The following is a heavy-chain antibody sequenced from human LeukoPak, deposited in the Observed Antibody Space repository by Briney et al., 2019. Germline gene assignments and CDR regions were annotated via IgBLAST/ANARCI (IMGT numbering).Heavy chain of an antibody. J-gene: IGHJ4*02. V-gene: IGHV3-48*03. Sequence: GGSLRLSCVASGFIFSTFEFNWVCQAPGKGLEWVSYISRSGSTIYFADSVKGRFTISRDNAKNSLYLQMNTLRAEDTAVYYCARDPGRNGHFDYWGQGTLVTVSS. CDR2: ISRSGSTI. CDR3: ARDPGRNGHFDY. D-gene: IGHD2-8*01. CDR1: GFIFSTFE.